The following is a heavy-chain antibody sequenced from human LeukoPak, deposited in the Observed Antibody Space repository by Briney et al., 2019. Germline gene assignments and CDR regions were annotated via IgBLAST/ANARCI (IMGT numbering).Heavy chain of an antibody. CDR3: AGGHRHFYSYYFMDV. CDR2: IYHSGNI. J-gene: IGHJ6*03. D-gene: IGHD3-16*01. CDR1: GGSISSHNW. V-gene: IGHV4-4*02. Sequence: SETLSLTCVVSGGSISSHNWWTWVRQPPGKGLEWIGEIYHSGNINSNPSLTSRVTISLDESKNQFSLKVTSVTAADTAVYYCAGGHRHFYSYYFMDVWGKGTTVTVSS.